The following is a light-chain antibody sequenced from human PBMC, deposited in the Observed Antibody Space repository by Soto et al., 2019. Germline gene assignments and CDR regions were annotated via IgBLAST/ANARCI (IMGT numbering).Light chain of an antibody. CDR1: QSISSD. V-gene: IGKV3-11*01. CDR2: DAS. J-gene: IGKJ1*01. Sequence: IVLTQSPATLSLSPGQRATLSCRARQSISSDLAWYQQKPGQAPRLLIYDASNRATGIPARFSGSGSGTDFTLTISSLEPEDFAVYYCQQRSNWPPTFGQGTKVDIK. CDR3: QQRSNWPPT.